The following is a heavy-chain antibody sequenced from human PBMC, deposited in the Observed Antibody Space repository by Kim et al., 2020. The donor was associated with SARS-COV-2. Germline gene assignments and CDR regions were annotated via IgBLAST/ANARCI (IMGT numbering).Heavy chain of an antibody. CDR2: ISYDGSNK. J-gene: IGHJ3*02. Sequence: GGSLRLSCAASGFTFSSYAMHWVRQAPGKGLEWVAVISYDGSNKYYADSVKGRFTISRDNSKNTLYLQMNSLRAEDTAVYYCARWGVGASREIGAFDIWG. D-gene: IGHD1-26*01. CDR3: ARWGVGASREIGAFDI. CDR1: GFTFSSYA. V-gene: IGHV3-30*04.